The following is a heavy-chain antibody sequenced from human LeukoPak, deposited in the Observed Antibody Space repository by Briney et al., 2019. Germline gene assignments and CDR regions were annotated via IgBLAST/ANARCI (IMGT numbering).Heavy chain of an antibody. D-gene: IGHD3-3*01. CDR1: GFTFSSYA. CDR3: AKGRGYDFWNGYYYFDY. Sequence: PGGSLRLSCAASGFTFSSYAMNWVRQAPGKGLEWVSAISGSGGGGGSTFYADSVKGRFTISRDNSKNTLYLQMNSLRAEDTAAYYCAKGRGYDFWNGYYYFDYWGQGTLVTVSS. CDR2: ISGSGGGGGST. J-gene: IGHJ4*02. V-gene: IGHV3-23*01.